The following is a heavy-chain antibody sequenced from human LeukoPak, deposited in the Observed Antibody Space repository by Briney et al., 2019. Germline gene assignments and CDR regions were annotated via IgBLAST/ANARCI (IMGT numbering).Heavy chain of an antibody. Sequence: ASVKVSCKVSGYTFTDYYIHWVRQAPGQGLEWMGWPSPKGAGAMSAQKFQGRITITGDTSTSTVYMELDRLTFDDTAVYYCARDNYGILDYWGQGTLVTVSS. D-gene: IGHD4-17*01. V-gene: IGHV1-2*02. J-gene: IGHJ4*02. CDR3: ARDNYGILDY. CDR1: GYTFTDYY. CDR2: PSPKGAGA.